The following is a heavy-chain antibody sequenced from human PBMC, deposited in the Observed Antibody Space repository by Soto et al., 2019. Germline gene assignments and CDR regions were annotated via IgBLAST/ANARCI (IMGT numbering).Heavy chain of an antibody. V-gene: IGHV3-30*03. Sequence: QVQLVESGGGVVQPGRSLRLSCAASGFTFSSYGMHWVRQAPGKGLEWVAVISYDGSNKYYADSVKGRFTISRDNSKNTLYLQMNSLRAEDTAVYYCATSAVADSRYYMDVWGKGTTVTVSS. CDR3: ATSAVADSRYYMDV. J-gene: IGHJ6*03. CDR2: ISYDGSNK. CDR1: GFTFSSYG. D-gene: IGHD6-19*01.